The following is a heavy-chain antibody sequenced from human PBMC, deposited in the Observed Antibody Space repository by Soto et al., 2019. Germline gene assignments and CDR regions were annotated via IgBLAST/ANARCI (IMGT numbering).Heavy chain of an antibody. D-gene: IGHD4-17*01. J-gene: IGHJ3*02. Sequence: QVQLVESGGGVVQPGRSLRLSCAASGFTFSSYGMHWVRQAPGKGLEWVAVISYDGSNKYYADSVKGRFTISRDNSKNTLYLQMNSLRAEDTAVYYCAKDVDGVFGIWGQGTMVTVSS. V-gene: IGHV3-30*18. CDR2: ISYDGSNK. CDR3: AKDVDGVFGI. CDR1: GFTFSSYG.